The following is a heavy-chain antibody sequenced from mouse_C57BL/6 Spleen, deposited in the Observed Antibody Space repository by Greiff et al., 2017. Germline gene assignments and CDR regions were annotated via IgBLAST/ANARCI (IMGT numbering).Heavy chain of an antibody. CDR3: ARDQGTNYAMDY. CDR2: INYDGSST. D-gene: IGHD3-2*02. CDR1: GFTFSDYY. V-gene: IGHV5-16*01. Sequence: EVKLMESEGGLVQPGSSMKLSCTASGFTFSDYYMAWVRQVPEKGLEWVANINYDGSSTYYLDSLKSRFIISRDNAKNILYLQMSSLKSEGTATYYCARDQGTNYAMDYWGQGTSVTVSS. J-gene: IGHJ4*01.